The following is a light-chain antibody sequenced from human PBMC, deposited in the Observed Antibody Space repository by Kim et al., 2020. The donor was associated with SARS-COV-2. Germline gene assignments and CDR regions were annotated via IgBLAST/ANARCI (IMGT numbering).Light chain of an antibody. Sequence: RATINCKSSQSVLYSSNNKNYLAWYQQKPGQPPKLLIYWASTRESGVPDRFSGSGSGTDFTLTISSLQAGDVAVYYCQQYYSTFSFGPGTKVDIK. J-gene: IGKJ3*01. V-gene: IGKV4-1*01. CDR2: WAS. CDR3: QQYYSTFS. CDR1: QSVLYSSNNKNY.